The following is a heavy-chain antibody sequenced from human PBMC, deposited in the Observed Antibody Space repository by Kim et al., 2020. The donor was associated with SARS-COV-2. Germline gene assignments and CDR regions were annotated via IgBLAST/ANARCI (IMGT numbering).Heavy chain of an antibody. D-gene: IGHD4-17*01. CDR2: LRSKAYGGTI. V-gene: IGHV3-49*04. J-gene: IGHJ3*02. Sequence: GGSLRLSCTGSGFIFGDYAMNWVRQAPGKGLEWVGVLRSKAYGGTIEYAASVKGRFSISRDDSKSIAYLQMSSLKTEATAVYYCTRETTVTAAFETWGQG. CDR1: GFIFGDYA. CDR3: TRETTVTAAFET.